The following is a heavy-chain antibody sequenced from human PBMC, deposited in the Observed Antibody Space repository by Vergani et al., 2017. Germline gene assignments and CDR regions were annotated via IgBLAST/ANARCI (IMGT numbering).Heavy chain of an antibody. CDR2: IVVGSGNT. CDR1: GFTFTSSA. J-gene: IGHJ4*02. Sequence: QMQLVQSGPEVKKPGTSVKVSCKASGFTFTSSAVQWVRQARGQSLEWIGWIVVGSGNTTYAQKFQESVTITRDMSTSTAYMELSSLRSEDTAVYYCAAEGANTICRSTWGQGTLVTVSA. V-gene: IGHV1-58*01. CDR3: AAEGANTICRST. D-gene: IGHD3-3*01.